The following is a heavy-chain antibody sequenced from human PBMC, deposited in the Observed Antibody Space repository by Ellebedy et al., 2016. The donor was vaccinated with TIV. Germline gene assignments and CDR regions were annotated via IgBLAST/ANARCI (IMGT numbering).Heavy chain of an antibody. CDR2: IYYTGST. Sequence: MPSETLSLTCTVSGGSISSYYWSWIRQPPGKGLEWIGYIYYTGSTNYNPSLKSRVTISVDTSKNQFSLKLSSVTAADTAVYYCARHGKGAYDDYLYYFDYWGQGTLVAVSS. D-gene: IGHD4-17*01. CDR3: ARHGKGAYDDYLYYFDY. CDR1: GGSISSYY. J-gene: IGHJ4*02. V-gene: IGHV4-59*08.